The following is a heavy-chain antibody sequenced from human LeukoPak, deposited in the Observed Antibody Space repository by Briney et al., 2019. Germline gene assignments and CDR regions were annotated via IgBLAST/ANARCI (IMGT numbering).Heavy chain of an antibody. Sequence: GGSLRLSCAASGFTFSSYGMHWVRQAPGKGLEWVAVISYDGSNKYYADSVKGRFTISRDNSKNTLYLQMNSLRAEDTAVYYCAAPGGYGGNDYYYGMDVWGQGTTVTVSS. V-gene: IGHV3-30*03. CDR1: GFTFSSYG. CDR2: ISYDGSNK. D-gene: IGHD4-23*01. CDR3: AAPGGYGGNDYYYGMDV. J-gene: IGHJ6*02.